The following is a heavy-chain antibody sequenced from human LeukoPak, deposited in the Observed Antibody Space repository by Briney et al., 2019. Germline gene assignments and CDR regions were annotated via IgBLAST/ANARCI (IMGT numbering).Heavy chain of an antibody. D-gene: IGHD6-13*01. CDR3: AKGEAYSSSWYLNYFDY. J-gene: IGHJ4*02. Sequence: GGSLRLSCAASGFTFSSYGMHWVRQAPGKGLEWVAFIRYDGSNKYYADSVKGRFTISRDNSKNTLYLQMNSLRAEDTAVYYCAKGEAYSSSWYLNYFDYWGQGTLVTVSS. V-gene: IGHV3-30*02. CDR2: IRYDGSNK. CDR1: GFTFSSYG.